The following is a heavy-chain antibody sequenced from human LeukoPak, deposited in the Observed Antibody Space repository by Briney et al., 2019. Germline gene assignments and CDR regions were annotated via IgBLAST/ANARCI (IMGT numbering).Heavy chain of an antibody. CDR2: IKQDGSEK. V-gene: IGHV3-7*01. CDR1: GFTFSSYA. Sequence: PGGSLRLSCAASGFTFSSYAMSWVRQAPGKGLEWVANIKQDGSEKYYVDSVKGRFTISRDNAKNSVYMQMNSLRAEDTAVYSCARQRRYCSGDSCYQRSFDFWGQGTLVTAAS. CDR3: ARQRRYCSGDSCYQRSFDF. J-gene: IGHJ4*02. D-gene: IGHD2-15*01.